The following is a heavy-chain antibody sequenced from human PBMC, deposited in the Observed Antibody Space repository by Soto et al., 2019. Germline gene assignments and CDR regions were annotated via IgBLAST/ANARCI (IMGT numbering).Heavy chain of an antibody. CDR1: GYTFTGYY. CDR3: AGDHYYGSGRYGY. CDR2: INPNSGGT. J-gene: IGHJ4*02. V-gene: IGHV1-2*02. D-gene: IGHD3-10*01. Sequence: GASVKVSFKASGYTFTGYYMHWVRRAPGQGLEWMGWINPNSGGTNYAQKCQGRVTMTRDTSISTAYMELSRLRSDDTAVYYCAGDHYYGSGRYGYWGQGTLVTVSS.